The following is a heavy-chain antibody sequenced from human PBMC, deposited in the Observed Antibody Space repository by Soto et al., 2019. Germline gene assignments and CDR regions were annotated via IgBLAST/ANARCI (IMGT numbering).Heavy chain of an antibody. D-gene: IGHD5-18*01. CDR3: ARTMVTVYYGMDV. CDR2: INPNSGGT. J-gene: IGHJ6*02. Sequence: GASVKVSCKASGYTFTGYYMHWVRQAPGQGLEWMGWINPNSGGTNYAQKFQGRVTMTRDTSISTAYMELSRLRSDDTAVYYCARTMVTVYYGMDVWGQGTTVTVSS. CDR1: GYTFTGYY. V-gene: IGHV1-2*02.